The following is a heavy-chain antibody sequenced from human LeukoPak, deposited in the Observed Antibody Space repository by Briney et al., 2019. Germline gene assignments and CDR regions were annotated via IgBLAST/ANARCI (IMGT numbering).Heavy chain of an antibody. CDR2: IYPGDSDT. Sequence: GETLKISCKGSGYRFTSYWIGWVRAMPGKDLEWMGIIYPGDSDTRYSPSFQGQITISADRSITSAYLQWSSLKASDSAMYYCARLSAAYDTPASYWGQGTLVTVSS. J-gene: IGHJ4*02. CDR1: GYRFTSYW. D-gene: IGHD3-9*01. CDR3: ARLSAAYDTPASY. V-gene: IGHV5-51*01.